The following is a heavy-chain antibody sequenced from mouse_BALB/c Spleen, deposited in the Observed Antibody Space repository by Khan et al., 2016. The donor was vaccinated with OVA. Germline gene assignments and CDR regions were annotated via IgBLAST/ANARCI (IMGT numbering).Heavy chain of an antibody. CDR3: TRSLVDYYAMDY. J-gene: IGHJ4*01. V-gene: IGHV5-9-3*01. CDR2: ISTGGHYT. Sequence: EVELVESGGGVVKPGGSLKLSCSASGFTFSSFAMSWARQTPAKRLEWVATISTGGHYTFYPDRVEGRFTISRDNARNTLYLQMSSLRSEDTAIYYCTRSLVDYYAMDYWGQGTSVTVSS. CDR1: GFTFSSFA. D-gene: IGHD2-2*01.